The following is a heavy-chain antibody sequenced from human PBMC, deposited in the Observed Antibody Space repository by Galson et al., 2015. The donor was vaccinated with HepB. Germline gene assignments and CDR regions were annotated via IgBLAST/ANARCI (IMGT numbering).Heavy chain of an antibody. CDR1: GFNLRNYA. D-gene: IGHD5-18*01. V-gene: IGHV3-23*01. CDR3: AKYSVLQLWPRGGYLDY. J-gene: IGHJ4*02. CDR2: IGVSGANT. Sequence: SLRLSCAASGFNLRNYAMSWARQAPGKGLEWVSSIGVSGANTYYADSVRGRFTISKDNSKNTLYLQMDNLRAEDTAVYYCAKYSVLQLWPRGGYLDYWGQGTLVTVSS.